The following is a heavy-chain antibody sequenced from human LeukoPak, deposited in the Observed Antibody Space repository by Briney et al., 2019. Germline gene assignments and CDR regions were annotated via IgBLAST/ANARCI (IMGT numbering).Heavy chain of an antibody. V-gene: IGHV3-7*01. D-gene: IGHD2-8*02. CDR3: GRDVSRGAGGAFDI. Sequence: GGSLRLSCAACGSTFSGYWMSWARQAPGKGLERVANIKQDGSEKYYVDSVKGRFTISRDNAKNSLYLQMNSLRAEDTAVYYCGRDVSRGAGGAFDIWGQGTMVTVSS. J-gene: IGHJ3*02. CDR2: IKQDGSEK. CDR1: GSTFSGYW.